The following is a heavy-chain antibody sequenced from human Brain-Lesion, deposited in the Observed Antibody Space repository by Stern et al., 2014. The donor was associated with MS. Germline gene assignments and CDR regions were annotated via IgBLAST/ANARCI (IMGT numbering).Heavy chain of an antibody. CDR2: FDPEDGET. J-gene: IGHJ4*02. D-gene: IGHD1-26*01. CDR1: GYTLTDLS. Sequence: VQLLESGAEVTKPGASVKVSCKVSGYTLTDLSMHWVRQAPRKGLEWMGGFDPEDGETIYAQKFQGRVTMTEDTSTDTAYMELSSLRSEDTAVYYCATLSPGAGGNYYRHFDYWGQGTLVTVSS. CDR3: ATLSPGAGGNYYRHFDY. V-gene: IGHV1-24*01.